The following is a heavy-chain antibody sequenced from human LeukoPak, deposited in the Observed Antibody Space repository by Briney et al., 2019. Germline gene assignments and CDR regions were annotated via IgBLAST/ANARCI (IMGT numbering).Heavy chain of an antibody. J-gene: IGHJ4*02. CDR2: IYYSGST. CDR1: GGSISSSSYY. D-gene: IGHD5-24*01. V-gene: IGHV4-61*01. CDR3: ASGVLATNFDY. Sequence: SETLSLTCTVSGGSISSSSYYWSWIRQPPGKGLEWIGYIYYSGSTNYNPSLKSRVTISVDTSKNQFSLKLSSVTAADTAVYYCASGVLATNFDYWGQGTLVTVSS.